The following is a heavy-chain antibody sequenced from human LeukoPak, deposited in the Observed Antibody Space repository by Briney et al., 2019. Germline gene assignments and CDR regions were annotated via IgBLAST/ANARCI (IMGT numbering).Heavy chain of an antibody. J-gene: IGHJ6*02. Sequence: PGGSLRLSCAASGFTFSSYWMHWVRQAPGKGLVWVSRINSDGSSTSYADSVKGRFTISRDNAKNTLYLQMNSLRAEDTAVYYCARSGHYDFWRDYYYGMDVWGQGTTATVSS. CDR2: INSDGSST. CDR3: ARSGHYDFWRDYYYGMDV. CDR1: GFTFSSYW. V-gene: IGHV3-74*01. D-gene: IGHD3-3*01.